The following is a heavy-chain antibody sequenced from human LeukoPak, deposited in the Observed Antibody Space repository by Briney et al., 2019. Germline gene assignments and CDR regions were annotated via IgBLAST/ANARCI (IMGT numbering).Heavy chain of an antibody. CDR2: IYPKSGGT. CDR1: GYTFTGYY. Sequence: APVKVSCKASGYTFTGYYIHWVRQAPGQGLEWMGWIYPKSGGTHYAPNLQGRVTMTRDTSISTAYMELSRLQSDDTAVYYCARDDVSPTMFDLWGQGTLVTVSS. J-gene: IGHJ5*02. D-gene: IGHD2/OR15-2a*01. V-gene: IGHV1-2*02. CDR3: ARDDVSPTMFDL.